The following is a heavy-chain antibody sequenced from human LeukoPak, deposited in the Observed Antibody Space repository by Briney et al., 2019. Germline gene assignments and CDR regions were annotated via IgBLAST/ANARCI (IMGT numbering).Heavy chain of an antibody. D-gene: IGHD4-17*01. J-gene: IGHJ4*02. CDR1: GFTFSSYS. CDR2: ISSSSSYI. Sequence: GGSLRLSCAASGFTFSSYSMNWVRQAPGKGLEWVSSISSSSSYIYYADSVKGRFTISRDNSKNTLYLQMNSLRAEDTAVYYCAKGNGDYVLGYWGQGTLVTVSS. V-gene: IGHV3-21*04. CDR3: AKGNGDYVLGY.